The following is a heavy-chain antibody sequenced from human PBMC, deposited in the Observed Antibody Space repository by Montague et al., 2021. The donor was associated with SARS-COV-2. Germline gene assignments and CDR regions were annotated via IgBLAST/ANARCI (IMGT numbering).Heavy chain of an antibody. Sequence: SRRLSCAASGFLVSANYMTRVRQAPGKGLEWVSVMYSSGTIYYADSVRGRFTISRDNSKNTLYLQMNSLRADDTAVYYCAGKVLVGTGNYGMDVWGQGTRSPSP. V-gene: IGHV3-53*01. CDR2: MYSSGTI. CDR3: AGKVLVGTGNYGMDV. CDR1: GFLVSANY. D-gene: IGHD1-1*01. J-gene: IGHJ6*02.